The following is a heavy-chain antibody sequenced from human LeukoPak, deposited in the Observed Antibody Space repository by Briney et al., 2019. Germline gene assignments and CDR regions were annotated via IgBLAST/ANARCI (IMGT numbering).Heavy chain of an antibody. Sequence: ASVKVSCKASGYTFTGYYMHWVRQAPGQGLEWMGWINPNSGGTNYAQKFQGRVTMTRDTSISTAYMELSRLRSEDTAVYYCAREGCSSTSCYRSVYYYYYMDVWGKGTTVTVSS. CDR3: AREGCSSTSCYRSVYYYYYMDV. J-gene: IGHJ6*03. D-gene: IGHD2-2*02. CDR1: GYTFTGYY. V-gene: IGHV1-2*02. CDR2: INPNSGGT.